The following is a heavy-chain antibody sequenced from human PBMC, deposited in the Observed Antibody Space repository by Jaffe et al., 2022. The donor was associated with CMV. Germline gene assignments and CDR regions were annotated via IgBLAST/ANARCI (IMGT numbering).Heavy chain of an antibody. Sequence: QVQLQESGPGLVKTSETLSLTCTVSGASISSAYWSWIRQPPGKGLEWIGYVRYTGDTTYNPSLKSRVSMSVDTSKNQFSLRLTSVTAADTALYYCARNTNYFDYWGHGSLVTVSS. D-gene: IGHD1-26*01. CDR3: ARNTNYFDY. J-gene: IGHJ4*01. CDR2: VRYTGDT. V-gene: IGHV4-59*08. CDR1: GASISSAY.